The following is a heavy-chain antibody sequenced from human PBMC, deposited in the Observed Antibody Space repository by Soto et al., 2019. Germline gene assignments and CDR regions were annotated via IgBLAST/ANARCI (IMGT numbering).Heavy chain of an antibody. J-gene: IGHJ6*03. CDR3: ARIVPEQLLRYYYYYYMDV. D-gene: IGHD2-15*01. CDR2: ISAYNGNT. Sequence: QVQLMQSGPEVKKPGASVKVSCQASGYMFANYGISWVRQAPGQGLEWMGWISAYNGNTHYAQKFQDRVTMTTDISTSTAYMELRSLRSDDTAVYFCARIVPEQLLRYYYYYYMDVWGKGTTVTVSS. CDR1: GYMFANYG. V-gene: IGHV1-18*01.